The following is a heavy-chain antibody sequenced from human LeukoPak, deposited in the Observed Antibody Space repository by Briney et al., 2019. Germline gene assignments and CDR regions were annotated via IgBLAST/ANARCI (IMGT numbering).Heavy chain of an antibody. D-gene: IGHD6-19*01. J-gene: IGHJ4*02. Sequence: ASVKVSCKASGYTFTSYGISWVRQAPGQGLEWMGWISAYNGNTNYAQKLQGRVTMTTDTSASTAYMELRSLRSDDTAVYYCARDMYSSGWYYFDYWGQGTLVTVSS. CDR2: ISAYNGNT. CDR1: GYTFTSYG. CDR3: ARDMYSSGWYYFDY. V-gene: IGHV1-18*01.